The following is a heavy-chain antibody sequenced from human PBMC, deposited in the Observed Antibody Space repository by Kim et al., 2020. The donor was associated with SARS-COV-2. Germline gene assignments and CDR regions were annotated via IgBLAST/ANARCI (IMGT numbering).Heavy chain of an antibody. J-gene: IGHJ6*02. CDR1: GFTFSSYW. V-gene: IGHV3-7*01. CDR2: IKQDGSEK. CDR3: ARAGGIDYGDYGVPPDYYYYGMDV. Sequence: GGSLRLSCAASGFTFSSYWMSWVRQAPGKGLEWVANIKQDGSEKYYVDSVKGRFTISRDNAKNSLYLQMNSLRAEDTAVYYCARAGGIDYGDYGVPPDYYYYGMDVWGQGTTVTVSS. D-gene: IGHD4-17*01.